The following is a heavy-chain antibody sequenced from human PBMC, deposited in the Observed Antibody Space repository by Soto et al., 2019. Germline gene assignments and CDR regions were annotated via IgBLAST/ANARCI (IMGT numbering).Heavy chain of an antibody. D-gene: IGHD6-19*01. Sequence: EGSLRLSCTASGFTFSSRAMNWVRQFPGRGLEWVSYISSSSSNIDYADSVKGRFTVSRDNAKNSLYLQMNSLRAEDTAVYYCAKDKGIGVAGHWGQGTLVTVSS. V-gene: IGHV3-48*01. CDR3: AKDKGIGVAGH. CDR1: GFTFSSRA. J-gene: IGHJ4*02. CDR2: ISSSSSNI.